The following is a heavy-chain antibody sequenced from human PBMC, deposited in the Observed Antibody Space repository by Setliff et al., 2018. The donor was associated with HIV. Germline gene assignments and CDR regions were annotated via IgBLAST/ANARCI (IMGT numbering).Heavy chain of an antibody. CDR1: RGTFSSDA. Sequence: SVKVSCKASRGTFSSDAISWVRQAPGQGLEWMGGIIPIFGTTNFARKFQGRVALTTDTSTSTAHMELRNLRSDDTAVYYCARDSGMAVVGTWRRLDPWGQGTLVTVSS. V-gene: IGHV1-69*05. J-gene: IGHJ5*02. D-gene: IGHD6-19*01. CDR2: IIPIFGTT. CDR3: ARDSGMAVVGTWRRLDP.